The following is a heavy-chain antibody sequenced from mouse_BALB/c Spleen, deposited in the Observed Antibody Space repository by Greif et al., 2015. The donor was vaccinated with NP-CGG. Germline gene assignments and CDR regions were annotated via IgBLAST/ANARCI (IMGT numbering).Heavy chain of an antibody. D-gene: IGHD2-1*01. Sequence: VQRVESGAELAKPGASVKMSCKASGYTFTSYWMHWVKQRPGQGLEWIGYINPSTGYTEYNQKFKDKATLTADKSSSTAYMQLSSLTSEDSAVYYCARYEGGIYYGNYVEFAYWGQGTLVTVSA. CDR2: INPSTGYT. J-gene: IGHJ3*01. V-gene: IGHV1-7*01. CDR1: GYTFTSYW. CDR3: ARYEGGIYYGNYVEFAY.